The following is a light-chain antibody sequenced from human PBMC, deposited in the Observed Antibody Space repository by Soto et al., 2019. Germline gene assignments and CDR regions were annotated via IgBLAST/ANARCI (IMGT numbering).Light chain of an antibody. CDR3: CSYAGSS. Sequence: QSALTQPASVSGSPGQSITISCTGTSSDVGSYNLVSWYQQHSGKAPKLMIYEGSKRPSGVSNRFSGSKSGNTAYLTISGRQAEDEADYYCCSYAGSSFGTGTKLTVL. V-gene: IGLV2-23*01. J-gene: IGLJ1*01. CDR1: SSDVGSYNL. CDR2: EGS.